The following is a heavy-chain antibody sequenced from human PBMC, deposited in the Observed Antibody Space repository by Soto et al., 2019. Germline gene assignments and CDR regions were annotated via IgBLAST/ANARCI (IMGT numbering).Heavy chain of an antibody. J-gene: IGHJ4*02. CDR1: GGSVSSYY. CDR2: IYHTGST. CDR3: ARNPEVPVDFDY. D-gene: IGHD2-2*01. V-gene: IGHV4-59*02. Sequence: PSETLSLTCTVSGGSVSSYYWSWIRQPPGKRLEWIGHIYHTGSTHYNPSLKSRVTISVDTSKNQLSLNLNSVTAADTAVYYCARNPEVPVDFDYWAQGTQDTFSS.